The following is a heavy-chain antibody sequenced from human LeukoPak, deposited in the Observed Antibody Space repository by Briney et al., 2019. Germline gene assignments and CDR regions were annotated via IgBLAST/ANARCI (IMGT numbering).Heavy chain of an antibody. D-gene: IGHD5-18*01. CDR3: AREPSNGYSYGSIYGMDV. CDR2: IYYSGST. CDR1: GGSISSYY. J-gene: IGHJ6*02. Sequence: PSETLSLTCTVSGGSISSYYWSWIRQPPGKGLEWIGYIYYSGSTNYNPSLKSRVTISVDTSKNQFSLKLSSVTAAGTAVYYCAREPSNGYSYGSIYGMDVWGQGTTVTVSS. V-gene: IGHV4-59*01.